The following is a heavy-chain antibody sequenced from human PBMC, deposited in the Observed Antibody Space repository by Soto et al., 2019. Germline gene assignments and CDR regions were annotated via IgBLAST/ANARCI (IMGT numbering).Heavy chain of an antibody. CDR2: IIPIICIA. CDR1: GGTFSSYT. J-gene: IGHJ4*02. D-gene: IGHD2-2*01. Sequence: QVQLVQSGDEVKKPGYSVKVSCKASGGTFSSYTISWVRQAPGQGLEWMGRIIPIICIANYAQKCKGRVTITADKSTSTAYMDLSSLRSEDTAVYYCARIRYCSSTICQKDSFDYWGQGTLVTVSS. CDR3: ARIRYCSSTICQKDSFDY. V-gene: IGHV1-69*02.